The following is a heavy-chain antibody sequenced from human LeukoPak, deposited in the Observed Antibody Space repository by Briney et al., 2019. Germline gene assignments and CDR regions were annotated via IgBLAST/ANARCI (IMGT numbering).Heavy chain of an antibody. Sequence: GGSLRLSCAASGFTFNSYTMVWVRQAPGKGLQFVSGISSNGGNTYSANSMQGRFTISRDNSKNMVFLQMGSLRADDTAVYFCASSFGGFYAARWGQGTPVTVSS. D-gene: IGHD2-2*01. CDR3: ASSFGGFYAAR. J-gene: IGHJ4*02. CDR2: ISSNGGNT. CDR1: GFTFNSYT. V-gene: IGHV3-64*01.